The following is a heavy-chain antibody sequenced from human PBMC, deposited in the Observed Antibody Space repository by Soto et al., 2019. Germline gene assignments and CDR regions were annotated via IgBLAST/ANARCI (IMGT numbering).Heavy chain of an antibody. J-gene: IGHJ6*02. CDR1: GGSFSGYY. Sequence: ASETLSLTCAVYGGSFSGYYWSWIRQPPGKGLEWIGEINHSGSTNYNPSLKSRVTISVDTSKNQFSLKLSSVTAADTAVYYCARVGRGSYGKTHYYYGMDVWGQGTTVTVSS. D-gene: IGHD1-26*01. CDR3: ARVGRGSYGKTHYYYGMDV. CDR2: INHSGST. V-gene: IGHV4-34*01.